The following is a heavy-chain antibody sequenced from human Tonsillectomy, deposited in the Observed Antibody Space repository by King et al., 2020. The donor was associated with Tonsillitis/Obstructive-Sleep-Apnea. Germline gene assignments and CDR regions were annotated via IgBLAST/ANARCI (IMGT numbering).Heavy chain of an antibody. CDR3: AKEGRTVFGVVLADYYSYMDV. J-gene: IGHJ6*03. CDR2: ISGAGGST. V-gene: IGHV3-23*04. Sequence: VQLVESGGGLVQPGGSLRLSCAASGFTFSNYAMSWVRQAPGKGLEWVSVISGAGGSTYYADSVKGRFTISRDNSKYTLFLQMNSLRAEDSAVYFCAKEGRTVFGVVLADYYSYMDVWGKGTTVTVSS. CDR1: GFTFSNYA. D-gene: IGHD3-3*01.